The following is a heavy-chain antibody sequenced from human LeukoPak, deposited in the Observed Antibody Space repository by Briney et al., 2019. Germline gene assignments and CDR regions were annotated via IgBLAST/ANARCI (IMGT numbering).Heavy chain of an antibody. CDR2: MNPNSGNT. V-gene: IGHV1-8*01. Sequence: VASVKVSCKASGYTFTSYDINWVRQATGHGLEWMGWMNPNSGNTGYAQKFQGRVTMTRNTSISTAYMELSSLRSEDTAVYYCSRVGYDSSGTPFDPWGQGTLVTVSS. J-gene: IGHJ5*02. CDR3: SRVGYDSSGTPFDP. D-gene: IGHD3-22*01. CDR1: GYTFTSYD.